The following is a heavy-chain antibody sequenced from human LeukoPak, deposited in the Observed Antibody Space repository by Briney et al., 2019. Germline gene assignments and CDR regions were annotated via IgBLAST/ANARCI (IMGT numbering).Heavy chain of an antibody. CDR1: GGSISSSTYY. V-gene: IGHV4-39*01. CDR2: IYYSGST. J-gene: IGHJ4*02. CDR3: ARGRVVFDY. Sequence: SETLSLTCTVSGGSISSSTYYWGWIRQPPGKGLEWIGSIYYSGSTYYNPSLKSRVTISVDTSKNQFSLKLSSVTAADTAVYYCARGRVVFDYWGQGTLVTVSS. D-gene: IGHD2-2*01.